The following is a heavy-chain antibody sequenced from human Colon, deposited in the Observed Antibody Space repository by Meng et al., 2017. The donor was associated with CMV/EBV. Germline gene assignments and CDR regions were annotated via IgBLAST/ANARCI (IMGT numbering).Heavy chain of an antibody. V-gene: IGHV4-39*07. CDR2: IYYSGTT. J-gene: IGHJ5*02. CDR3: AREVIEDNWFHP. Sequence: SETLSLTCTVSGGSISSGSYYWGWIRQPPGKGLEWIGSIYYSGTTYSNPSLKSRVTISVNASKNQFSLNLSSMTAADTATYFCAREVIEDNWFHPWGQGTLVTVSS. D-gene: IGHD3-16*02. CDR1: GGSISSGSYY.